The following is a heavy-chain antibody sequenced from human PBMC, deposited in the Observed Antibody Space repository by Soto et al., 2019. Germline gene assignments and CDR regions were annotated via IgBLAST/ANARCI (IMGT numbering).Heavy chain of an antibody. CDR1: GFTFTSSA. J-gene: IGHJ6*01. V-gene: IGHV1-58*01. CDR3: AADLAPHSSGGYRNYGMVG. CDR2: IVVGSGNT. D-gene: IGHD6-19*01. Sequence: ASVKVSCKASGFTFTSSAVQWVRQARGQRLEWIGWIVVGSGNTNYAQKFQERVTITRDMSTSTAYMELSSLRSEDTAVYYCAADLAPHSSGGYRNYGMVGWGQGTTFTVSS.